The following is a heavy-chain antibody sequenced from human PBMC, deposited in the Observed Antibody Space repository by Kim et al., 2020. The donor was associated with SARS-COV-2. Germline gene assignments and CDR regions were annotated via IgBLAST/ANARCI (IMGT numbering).Heavy chain of an antibody. CDR2: IWYDGSNK. Sequence: GGSLRLSCAASGFTFSSYGMHWVRQAPGKGLEWVAVIWYDGSNKYYADSVKGRFTISRDNSKNTLYLQMNSLRAEDTAVYYCARGEGEFLEWSSMGDFDYWGQGTLVTVSS. CDR3: ARGEGEFLEWSSMGDFDY. CDR1: GFTFSSYG. J-gene: IGHJ4*02. D-gene: IGHD3-3*01. V-gene: IGHV3-33*01.